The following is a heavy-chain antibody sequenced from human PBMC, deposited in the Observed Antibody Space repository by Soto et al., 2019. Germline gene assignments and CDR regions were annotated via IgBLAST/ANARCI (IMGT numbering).Heavy chain of an antibody. J-gene: IGHJ4*02. CDR3: AKGCNSINCANFDY. Sequence: PGGSLRLSCVVSGFTFSSYVMTWVRQAPGKGLEWVSTISSGGGSTYYADLVKGRFTISRDTSKNTLYLQMSSLRAEDTAVYYCAKGCNSINCANFDYWGQGTLVTVSS. CDR1: GFTFSSYV. V-gene: IGHV3-23*01. CDR2: ISSGGGST. D-gene: IGHD2-2*01.